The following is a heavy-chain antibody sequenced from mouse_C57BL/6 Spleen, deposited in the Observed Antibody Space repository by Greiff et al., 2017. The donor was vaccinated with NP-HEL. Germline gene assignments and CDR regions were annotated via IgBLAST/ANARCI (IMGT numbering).Heavy chain of an antibody. CDR2: ISSGGSYT. V-gene: IGHV5-6*01. CDR1: GFTFSSYG. D-gene: IGHD2-1*01. CDR3: ARDLLKYFDY. J-gene: IGHJ2*01. Sequence: EVKLMESGGDLVKPGGSLKLSCAASGFTFSSYGMSWVRQTPDKRLEWVATISSGGSYTYYPDSVKGRFTISRDNAKNTLYLQMSSLKSEDTAMYYCARDLLKYFDYWGQGTTLTVSS.